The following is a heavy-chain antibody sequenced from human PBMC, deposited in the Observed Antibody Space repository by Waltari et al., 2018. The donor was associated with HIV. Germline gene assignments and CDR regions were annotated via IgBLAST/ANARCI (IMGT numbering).Heavy chain of an antibody. CDR1: GFSLSTSGVG. V-gene: IGHV2-5*02. CDR2: IYWDDDK. Sequence: QITLKESGPTLVKPTQTLTLTCTFSGFSLSTSGVGVGWIRQPPGKALEWLALIYWDDDKRYTPFLKSRLTITKDTSKNQVVLTMTNMDPVDTATYYCVHIIPGGYDFWSDDERSPTIFDYWGQGTLVTVSS. D-gene: IGHD3-3*01. CDR3: VHIIPGGYDFWSDDERSPTIFDY. J-gene: IGHJ4*02.